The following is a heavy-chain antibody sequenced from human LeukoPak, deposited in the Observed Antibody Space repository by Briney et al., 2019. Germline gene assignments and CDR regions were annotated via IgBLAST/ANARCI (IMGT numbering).Heavy chain of an antibody. Sequence: PGGSLRLSWSAAAFTFISYAVGWGRQAPGKGLEYVSAISSNGGSTYYADSVKGRFTISRDNSKNTLYLQMSSLRAEDTAVYYCVKPQPGGGFDYWGQGTPVTVSS. D-gene: IGHD1-14*01. CDR2: ISSNGGST. J-gene: IGHJ4*02. CDR1: AFTFISYA. CDR3: VKPQPGGGFDY. V-gene: IGHV3-64D*09.